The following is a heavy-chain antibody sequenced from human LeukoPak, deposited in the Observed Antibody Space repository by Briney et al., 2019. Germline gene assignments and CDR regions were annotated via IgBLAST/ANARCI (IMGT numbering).Heavy chain of an antibody. CDR2: IYYSGST. V-gene: IGHV4-39*07. D-gene: IGHD3-22*01. CDR1: DGSISSSSYY. Sequence: SETLSLTCTVSDGSISSSSYYWGWIRQPPGKGLEWIGNIYYSGSTYYNPSLKSRVTISVDTSKNQFSLKLSSVTAADTAVYYCARSPGTYYYDSSGWSFDYWGQGTLVTVSS. CDR3: ARSPGTYYYDSSGWSFDY. J-gene: IGHJ4*02.